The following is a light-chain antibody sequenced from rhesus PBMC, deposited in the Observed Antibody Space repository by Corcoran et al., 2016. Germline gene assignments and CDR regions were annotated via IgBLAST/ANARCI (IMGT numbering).Light chain of an antibody. Sequence: EIVMTQSPATLALSPGERATLSCRASQSVSSYLAWYQQKPGQAPRLLIYGASRRATGLPERFSGSVSWTEFTLTISSLEPEDVGVYFCLQSSNWPTFGQGTKVEIK. V-gene: IGKV3-24*04. CDR3: LQSSNWPT. CDR2: GAS. CDR1: QSVSSY. J-gene: IGKJ1*01.